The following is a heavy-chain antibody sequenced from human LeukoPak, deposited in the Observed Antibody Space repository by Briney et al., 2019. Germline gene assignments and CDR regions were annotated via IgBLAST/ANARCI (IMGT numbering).Heavy chain of an antibody. V-gene: IGHV3-23*01. CDR2: ISGSGGST. CDR1: GFTFSSYA. D-gene: IGHD3-22*01. CDR3: AKDSSSAIAYDSSGYYYGGIDY. J-gene: IGHJ4*02. Sequence: GGSLRLSRAASGFTFSSYAMSWVRQAPGKGLEWVSAISGSGGSTYYADSVKGRFTISRDNSKNTLYLQMNSLRAEDTAVYYCAKDSSSAIAYDSSGYYYGGIDYWGQGTLVTVSS.